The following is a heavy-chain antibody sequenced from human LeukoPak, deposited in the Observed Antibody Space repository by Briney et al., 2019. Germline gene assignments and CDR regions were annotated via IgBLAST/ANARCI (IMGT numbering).Heavy chain of an antibody. V-gene: IGHV3-30*02. Sequence: GGSLRLSCAASGFSFNTYDMHWVRQAPGKGLEWMALIRYDGSKEYYAYSVKGRFTISRDNSKNTLYLQMNNLRPDDTAVYYCARNHVTQNYYYYYYMDVWGKGTTVTVSS. J-gene: IGHJ6*03. D-gene: IGHD2/OR15-2a*01. CDR2: IRYDGSKE. CDR3: ARNHVTQNYYYYYYMDV. CDR1: GFSFNTYD.